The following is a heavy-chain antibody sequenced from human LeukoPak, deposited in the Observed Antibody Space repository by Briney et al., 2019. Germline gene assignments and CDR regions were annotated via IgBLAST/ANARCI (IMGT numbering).Heavy chain of an antibody. CDR3: ASFVRTGLPYYFDY. V-gene: IGHV5-51*01. CDR2: IYPGDSDT. J-gene: IGHJ4*02. Sequence: GESLKISCKGSGYSFTNYWIAWVRQMSGKGLEWMGIIYPGDSDTRYSPSFQGQVTISVDKSISTAFLQWSSLKASDTAMYYCASFVRTGLPYYFDYWGQGALVTVSS. CDR1: GYSFTNYW. D-gene: IGHD3/OR15-3a*01.